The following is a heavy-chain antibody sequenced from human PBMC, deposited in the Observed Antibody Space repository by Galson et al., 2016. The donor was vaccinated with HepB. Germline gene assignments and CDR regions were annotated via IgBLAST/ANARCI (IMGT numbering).Heavy chain of an antibody. CDR1: GYSFTSFW. CDR2: IYPRDSDT. D-gene: IGHD1-26*01. V-gene: IGHV5-51*01. J-gene: IGHJ4*02. Sequence: QSGAEVKKPGESLKISCKGSGYSFTSFWIAWVRQMPGKGPEWMGIIYPRDSDTRYSPSFQGRVTISAYKSINTAYLQWSSLKASDTAMYYCARHGGSYYTGYHFWGQGTLVTVSP. CDR3: ARHGGSYYTGYHF.